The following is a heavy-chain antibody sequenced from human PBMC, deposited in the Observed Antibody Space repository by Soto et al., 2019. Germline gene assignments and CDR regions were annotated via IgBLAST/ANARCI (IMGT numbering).Heavy chain of an antibody. J-gene: IGHJ4*02. V-gene: IGHV4-39*07. CDR1: GGSISSSSFH. D-gene: IGHD3-22*01. CDR3: ASRVDYDISGSYFDY. CDR2: IYYSGST. Sequence: SETLSLTCTVSGGSISSSSFHWGWIRQPPGKGLEWIGSIYYSGSTYYNPSLKSRVTISVDTSKNQFSLKLSSVTAADTAVYYCASRVDYDISGSYFDYWGQGTLVTVSS.